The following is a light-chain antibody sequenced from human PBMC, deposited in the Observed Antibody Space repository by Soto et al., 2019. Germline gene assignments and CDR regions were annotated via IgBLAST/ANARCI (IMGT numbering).Light chain of an antibody. V-gene: IGLV2-11*01. J-gene: IGLJ3*02. CDR1: SSNVGGYYS. CDR2: DVS. Sequence: QSALTQPRSVSGSPGQSVTISCTGTSSNVGGYYSVSWYQQYPGKAPKLMIYDVSKRPSGVPDRFSGSKSGNAASLTISGLQAEDEADYYCCSYAGTYTWVFGGGTKLTVL. CDR3: CSYAGTYTWV.